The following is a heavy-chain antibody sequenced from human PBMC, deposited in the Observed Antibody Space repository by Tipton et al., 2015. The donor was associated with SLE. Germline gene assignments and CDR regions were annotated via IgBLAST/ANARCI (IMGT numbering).Heavy chain of an antibody. J-gene: IGHJ4*02. CDR1: GGSISNYY. Sequence: TLSLTCSVSGGSISNYYWSWIRQPPGKGLEWIGYVSYSGTTNYNPSLKSRVSISVDTSKNQVSLKLSSVTAADTAVYYCARHEDWGIDYWGQGTLVTVSS. V-gene: IGHV4-59*08. CDR3: ARHEDWGIDY. D-gene: IGHD7-27*01. CDR2: VSYSGTT.